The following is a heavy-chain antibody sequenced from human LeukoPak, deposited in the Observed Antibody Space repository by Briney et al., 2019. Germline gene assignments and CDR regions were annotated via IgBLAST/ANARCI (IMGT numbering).Heavy chain of an antibody. V-gene: IGHV4-4*07. CDR3: AGDHQDYGANSALWY. Sequence: SETLSLTCTVSGVSISRYYWSWIRQPAGKGLQWIGRIQTSGSTNYNPSFESRIIMSVDTSKNQFSLKLTSVTAADTAVYYCAGDHQDYGANSALWYWGQGTLVIVSS. J-gene: IGHJ4*02. D-gene: IGHD4-23*01. CDR2: IQTSGST. CDR1: GVSISRYY.